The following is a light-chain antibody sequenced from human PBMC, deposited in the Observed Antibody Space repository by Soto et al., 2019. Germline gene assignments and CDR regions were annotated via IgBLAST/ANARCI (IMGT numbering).Light chain of an antibody. J-gene: IGKJ4*01. CDR1: QSVSGSY. CDR3: QQYGSSPLT. CDR2: GAS. V-gene: IGKV3-20*01. Sequence: EILMTQSPATLSLSPGEIATLSCRSSQSVSGSYLAWYQQKPGQAPRLLIYGASSRATGIPDRFSGSGSGTDFTLTISRLEPEDFAVYYCQQYGSSPLTFDGGTKVDIK.